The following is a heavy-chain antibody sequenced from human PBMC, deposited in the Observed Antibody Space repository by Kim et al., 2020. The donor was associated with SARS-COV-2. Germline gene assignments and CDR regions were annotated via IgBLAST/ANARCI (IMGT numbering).Heavy chain of an antibody. CDR1: GFTFSSYS. CDR3: AKDTPVWCEYYFDY. Sequence: GGSLRLSCAASGFTFSSYSMHWVRQAPGKGLEWVSRVNRSGGTTNYADSVKGRFTISRDNAKNTLYLQMNSLRAEDTAVYYCAKDTPVWCEYYFDYWGQGILVTVSS. CDR2: VNRSGGTT. J-gene: IGHJ4*02. V-gene: IGHV3-74*01. D-gene: IGHD3-3*01.